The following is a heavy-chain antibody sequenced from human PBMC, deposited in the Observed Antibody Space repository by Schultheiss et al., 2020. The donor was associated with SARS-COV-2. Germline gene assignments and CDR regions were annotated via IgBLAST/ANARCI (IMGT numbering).Heavy chain of an antibody. D-gene: IGHD5-12*01. V-gene: IGHV4-59*01. J-gene: IGHJ4*02. CDR1: GGSFSGYY. CDR3: ARGSAYDPYYFDY. CDR2: IYYSGST. Sequence: SQTLSLTCAVYGGSFSGYYWSWIRQPPGKGLEWIGYIYYSGSTNYNPSLKSRVTISVDTSKNQFSLKLRSVTAADTAVYYCARGSAYDPYYFDYWGQGTLVTVSS.